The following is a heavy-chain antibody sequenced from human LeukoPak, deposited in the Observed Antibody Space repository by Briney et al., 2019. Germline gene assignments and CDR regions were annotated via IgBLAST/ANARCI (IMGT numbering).Heavy chain of an antibody. CDR3: AARPVADNPAPFDY. J-gene: IGHJ4*02. Sequence: GGSLRLSCAASGFTFSNYAMTWIRQPPGKGLECVSSITGSGSRTYYADSVKGRFTISRDSSKNTLFLQMNSLRADDTAVYYCAARPVADNPAPFDYWGQGTLVTVSS. V-gene: IGHV3-23*01. D-gene: IGHD6-19*01. CDR1: GFTFSNYA. CDR2: ITGSGSRT.